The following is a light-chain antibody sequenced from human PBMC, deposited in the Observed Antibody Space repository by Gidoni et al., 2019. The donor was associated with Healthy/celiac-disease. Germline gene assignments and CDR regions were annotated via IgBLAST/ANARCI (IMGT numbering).Light chain of an antibody. Sequence: DIQMPQSPSSLSASVGDRVTSTCQASQDISNYLNWYQQKPGKAPKLLIYDASNLETGVPSRFSGSGSGTDFTFTISSLQPEDIATYYCQQYDNFLVTFGGGTKVEIK. J-gene: IGKJ4*01. CDR3: QQYDNFLVT. V-gene: IGKV1-33*01. CDR1: QDISNY. CDR2: DAS.